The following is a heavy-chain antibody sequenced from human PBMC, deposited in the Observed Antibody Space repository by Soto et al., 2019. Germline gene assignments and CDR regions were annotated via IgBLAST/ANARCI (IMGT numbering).Heavy chain of an antibody. D-gene: IGHD3-22*01. CDR3: ATGSTYDSSGYYWDYYYGMDV. J-gene: IGHJ6*02. CDR1: GYTFTSYG. CDR2: ISAYNGNT. Sequence: ASVKVSCKASGYTFTSYGISWVRQAPGQGLEWMGWISAYNGNTNYAQKLQGRVTMTTDTSTSTAYMELRSLRSDDTAVYYCATGSTYDSSGYYWDYYYGMDVWGQGTTVTVSS. V-gene: IGHV1-18*04.